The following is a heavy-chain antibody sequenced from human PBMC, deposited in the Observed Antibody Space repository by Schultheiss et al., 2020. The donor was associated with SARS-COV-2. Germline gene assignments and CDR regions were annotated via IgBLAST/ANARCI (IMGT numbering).Heavy chain of an antibody. Sequence: SETLSLTYTVSGGSISSYYWSWIRQPPGKGLEWIGYIYYSGSTNYNPSLKSRVTISVDTSKNQFSLKLSSVTAADTAVYYCVSGGTWNYARYYYYGMDVWGQGTTVTVSS. CDR2: IYYSGST. V-gene: IGHV4-59*01. D-gene: IGHD1-7*01. CDR1: GGSISSYY. J-gene: IGHJ6*02. CDR3: VSGGTWNYARYYYYGMDV.